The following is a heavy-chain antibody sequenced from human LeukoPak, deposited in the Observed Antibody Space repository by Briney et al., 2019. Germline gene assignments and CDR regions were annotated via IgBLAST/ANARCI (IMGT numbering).Heavy chain of an antibody. CDR3: ARASIFGVVIPYDY. J-gene: IGHJ4*02. CDR1: GYTFTSYG. CDR2: ISAYNGNT. V-gene: IGHV1-18*01. Sequence: AASVKVSCKASGYTFTSYGISWVRQAPGQGLEWMGWISAYNGNTNYAQKLQGRVTMTTDTSTSTAYMELRSLRSDDTAVYYCARASIFGVVIPYDYWGQGTLVTVSS. D-gene: IGHD3-3*01.